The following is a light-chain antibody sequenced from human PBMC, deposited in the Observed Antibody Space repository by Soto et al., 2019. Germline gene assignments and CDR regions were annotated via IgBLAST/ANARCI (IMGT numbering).Light chain of an antibody. Sequence: DIQMTQSPSTLSASVGDRVTITCRASQSISNWLAWYQQKPGKAPKLLIYDASSLESGVPSRFSGSGSGTEFTLTISSLQSEDFAIYYCQQYHSWSPITFGQGTRLEIK. CDR2: DAS. V-gene: IGKV1-5*01. J-gene: IGKJ5*01. CDR1: QSISNW. CDR3: QQYHSWSPIT.